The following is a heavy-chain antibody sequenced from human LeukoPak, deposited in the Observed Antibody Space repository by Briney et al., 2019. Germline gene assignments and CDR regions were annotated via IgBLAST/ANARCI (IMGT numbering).Heavy chain of an antibody. J-gene: IGHJ4*02. V-gene: IGHV3-23*01. CDR3: AKDASLLGDYFDY. Sequence: PGGSLRLSCAASGFTFSSYAMSWVRQAPGKGLEWVSAISGGGGSTYYADSVKGRFTISRGNSKNTLYLQMNSLRAEDTAVYYCAKDASLLGDYFDYWGQGTLVTVSS. CDR2: ISGGGGST. CDR1: GFTFSSYA. D-gene: IGHD3-16*01.